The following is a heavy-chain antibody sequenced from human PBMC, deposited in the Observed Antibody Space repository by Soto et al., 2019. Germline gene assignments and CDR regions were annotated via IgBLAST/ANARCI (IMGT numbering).Heavy chain of an antibody. CDR2: ISGSGGST. D-gene: IGHD6-19*01. Sequence: GGSLRLSCAASGITLDSAWINWVRQAPGKGLEWVSAISGSGGSTYYADSVKGRFTISRDNSKNTLYLQMNSLRAEDTAVYYCARRSSGWYFDYWGQGTLVTVSS. V-gene: IGHV3-23*01. J-gene: IGHJ4*02. CDR1: GITLDSAW. CDR3: ARRSSGWYFDY.